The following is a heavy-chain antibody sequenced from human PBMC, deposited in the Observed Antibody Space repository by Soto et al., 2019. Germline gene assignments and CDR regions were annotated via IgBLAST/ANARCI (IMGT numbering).Heavy chain of an antibody. CDR2: ISYDGSNK. J-gene: IGHJ5*02. CDR1: GFTFSSYG. D-gene: IGHD3-3*01. CDR3: ARSYANYDFWSGYSYNWFDP. Sequence: PGGSLRLSCAASGFTFSSYGMHWVRQAPGKGLEWAAVISYDGSNKYYADSVKGRFTISRDNSKNTLYLQMNSLRAEDTAVYYCARSYANYDFWSGYSYNWFDPWGQGTLVTVSS. V-gene: IGHV3-30*03.